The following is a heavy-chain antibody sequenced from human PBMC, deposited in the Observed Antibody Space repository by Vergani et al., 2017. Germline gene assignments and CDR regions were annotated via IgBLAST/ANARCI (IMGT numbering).Heavy chain of an antibody. CDR1: GYDFTNYG. V-gene: IGHV5-51*01. CDR3: ARLYGRDSSGSKYFDY. CDR2: IHPADSDT. D-gene: IGHD3-22*01. J-gene: IGHJ4*02. Sequence: VQLVQSGPEVKKPGASVKVSCKASGYDFTNYGLGWVRQAPGQGLEWMGIIHPADSDTRYSPSFQGQVTISVDKSISTAYLQRSSLRASDSAMYYCARLYGRDSSGSKYFDYWGQGTLVTVSS.